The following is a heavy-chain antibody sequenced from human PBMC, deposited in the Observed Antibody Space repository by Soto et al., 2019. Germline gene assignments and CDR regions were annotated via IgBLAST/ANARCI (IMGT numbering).Heavy chain of an antibody. J-gene: IGHJ6*02. D-gene: IGHD3-16*01. CDR1: GYTFTRYG. CDR3: AMVDVYVTPSPQDV. Sequence: QVQLVQSGAEVKNPGASVKVSCKASGYTFTRYGIGWARQAPGQGLEWMGWINTYNGNTNYAPNVQGRVTLSTDTSTSTAYMELRSLRSNDTAIYYCAMVDVYVTPSPQDVWGQGTTVIFSS. CDR2: INTYNGNT. V-gene: IGHV1-18*01.